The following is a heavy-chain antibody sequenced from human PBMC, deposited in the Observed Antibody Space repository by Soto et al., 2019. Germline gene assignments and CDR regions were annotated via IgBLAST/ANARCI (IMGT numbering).Heavy chain of an antibody. Sequence: QVQLVQSGVEVKKPGSSVRGSCKASGDTFKNSVISWVRQAPGQGLEWMGGTIPLFGTTDYAQKFQGRLTIATDESTTTAYMEVSRLTSEDTAVYYCVAELDFGKLSVVWGQGTTVIVSS. CDR1: GDTFKNSV. D-gene: IGHD3-10*01. CDR2: TIPLFGTT. J-gene: IGHJ6*02. V-gene: IGHV1-69*01. CDR3: VAELDFGKLSVV.